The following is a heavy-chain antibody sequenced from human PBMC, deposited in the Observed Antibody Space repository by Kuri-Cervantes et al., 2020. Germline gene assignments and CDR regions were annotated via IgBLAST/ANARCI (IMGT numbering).Heavy chain of an antibody. CDR1: GYTFTSYA. CDR3: AREGIAVAWYAYYYYGMDV. Sequence: ASVKVSCKASGYTFTSYAMHWVRQAPGQRLGWMGWINAGNGNTKYSQKFQGRVTITRDTSASTAYMELSSLRSEDTAVYYCAREGIAVAWYAYYYYGMDVWGQGTTVTVSS. D-gene: IGHD6-19*01. CDR2: INAGNGNT. V-gene: IGHV1-3*01. J-gene: IGHJ6*02.